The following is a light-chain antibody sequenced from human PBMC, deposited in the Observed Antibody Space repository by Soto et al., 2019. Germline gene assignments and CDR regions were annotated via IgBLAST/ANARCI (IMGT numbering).Light chain of an antibody. J-gene: IGKJ1*01. CDR2: DAS. V-gene: IGKV3-11*01. CDR1: QSVSSS. CDR3: QQRTDGWT. Sequence: EIVLTQSPATLSLSPGERATLSCRASQSVSSSLGWYQQKPGQPPRLLIYDASKRVTGIPARFSGSGSGTDFTLAISSREPEDFAVYFCQQRTDGWTFGQGTKVEIK.